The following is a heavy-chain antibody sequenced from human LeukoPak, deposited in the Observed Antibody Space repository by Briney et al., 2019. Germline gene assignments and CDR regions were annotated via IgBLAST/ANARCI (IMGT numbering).Heavy chain of an antibody. CDR3: ARQYYYGSGSYCHFDY. J-gene: IGHJ4*02. CDR1: GGTFSSYA. V-gene: IGHV1-69*05. Sequence: GASVKVSCKASGGTFSSYAISWVRQAPGQGLEWMGGIIPIFGTANYAQKFQGRVTITTDESTSTAYMELSSLRSEDTAVYYCARQYYYGSGSYCHFDYWGQGTLVTVSS. D-gene: IGHD3-10*01. CDR2: IIPIFGTA.